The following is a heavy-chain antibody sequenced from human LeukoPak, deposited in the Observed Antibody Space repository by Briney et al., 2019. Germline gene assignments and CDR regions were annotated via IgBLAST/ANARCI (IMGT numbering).Heavy chain of an antibody. CDR2: IKGDGSEK. V-gene: IGHV3-7*01. CDR1: GFTFSTYW. D-gene: IGHD6-19*01. CDR3: ARDLSPQQWLVVYDVFDI. J-gene: IGHJ3*02. Sequence: GGSLRLSCAASGFTFSTYWMSWVRQAPGKGLEWVANIKGDGSEKYYVDSVKGRFTISRDNAKNSLYLQMNGLRAEDTAVYYCARDLSPQQWLVVYDVFDIWGQGTMVTVSS.